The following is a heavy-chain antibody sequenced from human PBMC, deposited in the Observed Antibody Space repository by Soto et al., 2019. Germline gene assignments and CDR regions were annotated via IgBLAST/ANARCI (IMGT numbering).Heavy chain of an antibody. J-gene: IGHJ6*02. CDR1: GFTFSSYG. CDR2: ISYDGSNK. V-gene: IGHV3-30*03. CDR3: GLSERPYSYGMDV. Sequence: PGGSLRLSCAASGFTFSSYGMHWVRQAPGKGLEWVAVISYDGSNKYYADSVKGRFTISRDNSKNTLYLQMNSLRAEDTAVYYCGLSERPYSYGMDVWGQGTTVTVS. D-gene: IGHD1-1*01.